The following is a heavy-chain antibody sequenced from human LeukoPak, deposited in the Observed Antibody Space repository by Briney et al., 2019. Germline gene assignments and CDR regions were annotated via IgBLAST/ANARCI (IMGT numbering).Heavy chain of an antibody. CDR2: VSISSGTI. D-gene: IGHD3-16*01. V-gene: IGHV3-48*04. J-gene: IGHJ4*02. CDR3: ARAMSTFGGVRNYFDS. Sequence: GGSLRFSCAASGFTFSGHNMNWVRQAPGKGLEWISFVSISSGTIYYADSVNGRFRISRDNAKSSLDLEMNSLRAEDTAVYYCARAMSTFGGVRNYFDSWGQGTLVTVSS. CDR1: GFTFSGHN.